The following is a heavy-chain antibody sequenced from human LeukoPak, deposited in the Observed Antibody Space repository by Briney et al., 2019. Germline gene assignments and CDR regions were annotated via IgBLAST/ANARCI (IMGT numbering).Heavy chain of an antibody. J-gene: IGHJ4*02. CDR1: GYTFTSYY. CDR2: INPSGGST. CDR3: ARAYGDYGSFGY. Sequence: ASVKVSCKASGYTFTSYYMHWVRQAPGQGLEWMGIINPSGGSTSYAQKFQGRVTMTRDMSTSTVYMELSSLRAEDTAVYYCARAYGDYGSFGYWGQGTLVTVSS. D-gene: IGHD4-17*01. V-gene: IGHV1-46*01.